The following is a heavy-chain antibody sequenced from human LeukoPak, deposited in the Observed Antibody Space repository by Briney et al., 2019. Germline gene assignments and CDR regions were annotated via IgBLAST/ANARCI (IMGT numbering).Heavy chain of an antibody. CDR2: ISSSSSYI. J-gene: IGHJ5*02. CDR1: GFTFSSYS. CDR3: ARVRRPSGYQYSHSIWFDP. V-gene: IGHV3-21*04. D-gene: IGHD3-22*01. Sequence: PGGSLRLSCAASGFTFSSYSMNWVRQAPGKGLEWVSSISSSSSYIYYADSVKGRFTISGDNAKNSLYLQMNSLRAEDTAVYYCARVRRPSGYQYSHSIWFDPWGQGTLVTVSS.